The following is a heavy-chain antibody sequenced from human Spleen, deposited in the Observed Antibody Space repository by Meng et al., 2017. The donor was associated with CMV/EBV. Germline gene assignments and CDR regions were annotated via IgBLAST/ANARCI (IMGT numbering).Heavy chain of an antibody. D-gene: IGHD1-26*01. CDR1: GFIFSTST. CDR2: MSHDGNSK. CDR3: ARDRQWELPGDYYYGMDV. Sequence: GESLKISCGASGFIFSTSTVHWVRQAPGKGLEWVAVMSHDGNSKYYADSVKGRFTISRDNSQNTLYVQMNSLRAEDTAVYYCARDRQWELPGDYYYGMDVWGQGTTVTVSS. J-gene: IGHJ6*02. V-gene: IGHV3-30*01.